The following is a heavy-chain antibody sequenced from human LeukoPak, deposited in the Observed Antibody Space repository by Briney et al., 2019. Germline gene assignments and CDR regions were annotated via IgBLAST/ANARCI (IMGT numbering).Heavy chain of an antibody. D-gene: IGHD1-1*01. CDR3: ARGGENWSFDY. J-gene: IGHJ4*02. V-gene: IGHV3-53*01. CDR2: IYRGGST. Sequence: PGGSLRLSCAASEFTVSSTYMSWVRQAPGKGLEWVSVIYRGGSTYYADSVKGRFTISRDNSKNTLYLQMNSLRVDDTVLYYCARGGENWSFDYWGQGTLVTVSS. CDR1: EFTVSSTY.